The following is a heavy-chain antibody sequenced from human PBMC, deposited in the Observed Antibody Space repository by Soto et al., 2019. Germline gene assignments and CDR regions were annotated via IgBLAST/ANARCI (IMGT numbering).Heavy chain of an antibody. CDR2: ISSSSSYI. J-gene: IGHJ6*03. D-gene: IGHD6-13*01. CDR1: GFTFSSYS. Sequence: GGSLRLSCAASGFTFSSYSMNWVRQAPGKGLEWVSSISSSSSYIYYAGSVKGRFTISRDNAKNSLYLQMNSLRAEDTAVYYCARDHTAAAYYMDVWGKGTTVTVSS. CDR3: ARDHTAAAYYMDV. V-gene: IGHV3-21*01.